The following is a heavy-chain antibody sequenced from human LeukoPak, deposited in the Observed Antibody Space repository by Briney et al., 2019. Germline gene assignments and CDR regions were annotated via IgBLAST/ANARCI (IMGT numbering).Heavy chain of an antibody. J-gene: IGHJ4*02. D-gene: IGHD5-12*01. Sequence: GSSVKVSCKASGYTFTSYGISWVRQAPGQGLEWMGWISAYNGNTNYAQKLQGRVTMTTDTSTSTAYMELRSLRSDDTAVYYCARDNPPDEYSGYGEFDYWGQGTLVTVSS. CDR2: ISAYNGNT. CDR1: GYTFTSYG. CDR3: ARDNPPDEYSGYGEFDY. V-gene: IGHV1-18*04.